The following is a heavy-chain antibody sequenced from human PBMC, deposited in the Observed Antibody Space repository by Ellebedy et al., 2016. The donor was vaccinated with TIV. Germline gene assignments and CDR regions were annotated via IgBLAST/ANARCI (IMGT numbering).Heavy chain of an antibody. CDR3: ANGEYYYDSSGYYFDY. D-gene: IGHD3-22*01. J-gene: IGHJ4*02. Sequence: GESLKISXAASGFTFSSYGMHWVRQAPGKGLEWVAVISYDGSNKYYADSVKGRFTISRDNSKNTLYLQMNSLRAEDTAVYYCANGEYYYDSSGYYFDYWGQGTLVTVSS. CDR2: ISYDGSNK. V-gene: IGHV3-30*18. CDR1: GFTFSSYG.